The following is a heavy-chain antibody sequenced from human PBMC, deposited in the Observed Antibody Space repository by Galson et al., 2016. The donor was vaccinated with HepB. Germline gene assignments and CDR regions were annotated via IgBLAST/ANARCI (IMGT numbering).Heavy chain of an antibody. J-gene: IGHJ4*02. CDR1: GSTLSNFR. CDR2: MRSSTGYS. CDR3: ARALYDPFFDS. D-gene: IGHD2-8*01. Sequence: SLRLSCATSGSTLSNFRMNWVRQGPGKGLEWVSSMRSSTGYSYFADSVKGRFTISRDDAKNSLYLHMNSLRVEDTAVYYCARALYDPFFDSWGQGILVTVSS. V-gene: IGHV3-21*01.